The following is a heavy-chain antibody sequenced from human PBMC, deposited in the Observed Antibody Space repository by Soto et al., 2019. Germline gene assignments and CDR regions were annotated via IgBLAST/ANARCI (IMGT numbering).Heavy chain of an antibody. V-gene: IGHV4-30-4*01. D-gene: IGHD3-22*01. CDR1: GGSISSGDYY. CDR2: IYYSGST. Sequence: SETLSLTCTVSGGSISSGDYYWSWIRQPPGKGLEWIGYIYYSGSTYYNPSLKSRVTISVDTSKNQFSLKLSSVTAADTAVYYCARDSRTQHYYDSSGYTAPRGMDVWGQGTTVTVS. CDR3: ARDSRTQHYYDSSGYTAPRGMDV. J-gene: IGHJ6*02.